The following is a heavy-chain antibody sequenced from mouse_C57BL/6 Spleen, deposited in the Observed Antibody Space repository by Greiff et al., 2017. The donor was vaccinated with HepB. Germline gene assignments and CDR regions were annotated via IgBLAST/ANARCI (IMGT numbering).Heavy chain of an antibody. J-gene: IGHJ2*01. CDR2: IDPSDSYT. CDR1: GYTFTSYW. D-gene: IGHD1-3*01. CDR3: AGSSRYFDY. V-gene: IGHV1-50*01. Sequence: QVQLKQPGAELVKPGASVKLSCKASGYTFTSYWMQWVKQRPGQGLEWIGEIDPSDSYTNYNQKFKGKATLTVDTSSSTAYMQLSSLTSEDSAVYYCAGSSRYFDYWGQGTTLTVSS.